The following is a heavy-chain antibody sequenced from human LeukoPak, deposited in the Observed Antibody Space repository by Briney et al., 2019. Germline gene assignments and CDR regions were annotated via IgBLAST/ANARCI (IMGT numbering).Heavy chain of an antibody. CDR1: GFTFSKYS. Sequence: GGSLRLSCAASGFTFSKYSMNWVRQAPGKGLEWVSYISPSSSNILYADSVKGRFTISRDNAKNSLYLQMNSLRAQDTAVYYCARTLYNYDSSGYFYWGQGTLVTVSS. D-gene: IGHD3-22*01. J-gene: IGHJ4*02. CDR3: ARTLYNYDSSGYFY. CDR2: ISPSSSNI. V-gene: IGHV3-48*01.